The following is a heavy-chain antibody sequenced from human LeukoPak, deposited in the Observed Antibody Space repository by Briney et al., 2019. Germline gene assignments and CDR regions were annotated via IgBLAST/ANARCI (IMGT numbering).Heavy chain of an antibody. CDR1: GFTFSSYG. Sequence: GGSLRLSCAASGFTFSSYGMHWVRQAPGKGLEWVAVIWYDGSNKYYADSVKGRFTISRDNSKNTLYLQMNSLRAEDTAVYYFAKDHGFRVAHSDYGDYYMGVWGKGTTDTVPS. J-gene: IGHJ6*03. CDR3: AKDHGFRVAHSDYGDYYMGV. CDR2: IWYDGSNK. V-gene: IGHV3-33*06. D-gene: IGHD4-17*01.